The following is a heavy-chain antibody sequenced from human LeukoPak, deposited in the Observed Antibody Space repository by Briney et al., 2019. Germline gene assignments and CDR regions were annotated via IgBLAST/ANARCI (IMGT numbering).Heavy chain of an antibody. D-gene: IGHD3-10*01. CDR2: IYTSGST. Sequence: SETLSLTCTVSGGSISSYYWSWIRQPAGRGLEWIGRIYTSGSTNYNPSLKSRVTMSVGTSKNQFSLKLSSVTAADTAVYYCARGGQYGSGNYYTYYYYGMDVWGQGTTVTVSS. V-gene: IGHV4-4*07. J-gene: IGHJ6*02. CDR1: GGSISSYY. CDR3: ARGGQYGSGNYYTYYYYGMDV.